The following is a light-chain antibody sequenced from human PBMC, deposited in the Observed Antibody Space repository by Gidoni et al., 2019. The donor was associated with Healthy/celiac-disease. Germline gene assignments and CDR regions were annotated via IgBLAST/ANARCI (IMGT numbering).Light chain of an antibody. Sequence: AIQMTQSPSSLSASVGDRVTITCRASQGIRNDLGWYQQKPGKAPKLLIYAASSLQSGVPSRFSGSGSGTDFTLTISSLQPDDFAPYYCLQDYTYPRTFGQGTQLEIK. CDR2: AAS. J-gene: IGKJ2*01. CDR1: QGIRND. CDR3: LQDYTYPRT. V-gene: IGKV1-6*01.